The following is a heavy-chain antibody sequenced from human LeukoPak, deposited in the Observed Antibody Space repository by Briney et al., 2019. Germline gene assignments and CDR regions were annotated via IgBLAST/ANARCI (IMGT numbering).Heavy chain of an antibody. V-gene: IGHV3-7*01. D-gene: IGHD3-3*01. CDR3: ARGSRLGVVERDAFDI. CDR2: IRPDGSEK. CDR1: GFIFSSYW. Sequence: GGSLRLSCTTSGFIFSSYWMSWVRQGPGKGLEWVANIRPDGSEKECVDSMKGRFTISRDNAQNSVYLHMNSLRAEDTAVYYCARGSRLGVVERDAFDIWGQGTMVTVSS. J-gene: IGHJ3*02.